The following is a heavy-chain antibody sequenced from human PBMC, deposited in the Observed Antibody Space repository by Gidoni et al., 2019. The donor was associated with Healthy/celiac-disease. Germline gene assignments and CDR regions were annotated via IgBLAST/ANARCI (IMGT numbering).Heavy chain of an antibody. Sequence: QVQLVESGGGVAQPGRSLRLSCAASGFTFSSYAMHWVRQAPGKGLEWVAVISYDGSNKYYADSVKGRFTISRDNSKNTLYLQMNSLRAEDTAVYYCARDRYSSSFGYWGQGTLVTVSS. V-gene: IGHV3-30-3*01. CDR1: GFTFSSYA. J-gene: IGHJ4*02. CDR2: ISYDGSNK. CDR3: ARDRYSSSFGY. D-gene: IGHD6-6*01.